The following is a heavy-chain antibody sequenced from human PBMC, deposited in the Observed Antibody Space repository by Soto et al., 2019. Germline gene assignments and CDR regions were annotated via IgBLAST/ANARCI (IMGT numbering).Heavy chain of an antibody. CDR3: AKDRGYYYGSGSYWKP. V-gene: IGHV3-23*01. CDR2: ISGSGGST. Sequence: EVQLLESGGGLVQPGGSLRLSCAASGFTFSSYAMSWVRQAPGKGLEWVSAISGSGGSTYYADSVKGRFTISRDNSKNKLYLQMNSLRAEDTAVYYCAKDRGYYYGSGSYWKPWGQGTLVTVSS. J-gene: IGHJ5*02. D-gene: IGHD3-10*01. CDR1: GFTFSSYA.